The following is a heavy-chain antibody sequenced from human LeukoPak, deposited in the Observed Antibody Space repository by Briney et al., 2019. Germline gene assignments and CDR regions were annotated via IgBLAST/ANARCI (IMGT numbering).Heavy chain of an antibody. D-gene: IGHD3-10*01. CDR2: ISAYNGNT. V-gene: IGHV1-18*01. Sequence: ASVKVSCKASGYTFTSYGISWVRQAPGQGLEWMGWISAYNGNTNCAQKLQGRVTMTTDTPTSTAYMELRSLRSDDTAVYYCARSPRGNWFDPWGQGTLVTVSS. CDR1: GYTFTSYG. J-gene: IGHJ5*02. CDR3: ARSPRGNWFDP.